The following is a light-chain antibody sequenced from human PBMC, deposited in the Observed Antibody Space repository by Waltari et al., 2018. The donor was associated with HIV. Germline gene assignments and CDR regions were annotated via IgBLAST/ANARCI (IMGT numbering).Light chain of an antibody. Sequence: DIQLTQAPSTLSASVGDRVSITCRASQSVSSSLAWYQLKPGRAPKLLIYKASTLKSGVPSRFGGRGSGTDFTLTITGLQSDDFATYYCQHYNPYSTFGQGTKVEIK. CDR1: QSVSSS. V-gene: IGKV1-5*03. J-gene: IGKJ1*01. CDR2: KAS. CDR3: QHYNPYST.